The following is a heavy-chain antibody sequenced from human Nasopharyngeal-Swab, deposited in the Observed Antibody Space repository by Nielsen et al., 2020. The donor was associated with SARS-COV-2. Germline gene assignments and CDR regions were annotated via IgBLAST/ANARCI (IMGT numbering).Heavy chain of an antibody. J-gene: IGHJ4*02. Sequence: GESLKISCTGSGFTFSDYFMAWIRQAPGKGLEWVSYISPSGSSTYYADSVKGRFTVSRDNAKNTLYLQMNSLRADDTAVYYCAMRFDYWGQGTLVTVSS. CDR2: ISPSGSST. CDR3: AMRFDY. CDR1: GFTFSDYF. V-gene: IGHV3-11*01.